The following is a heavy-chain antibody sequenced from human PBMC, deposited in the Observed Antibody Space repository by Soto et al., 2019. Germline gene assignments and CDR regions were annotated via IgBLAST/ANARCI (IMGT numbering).Heavy chain of an antibody. V-gene: IGHV4-31*03. CDR1: GASISSGDYY. CDR3: SRDRGVTIFDF. Sequence: SETLSLTCTVSGASISSGDYYWSWIRQHPGRGLEWIGYIFYTGGTFYTPSLKSRVTMPVDTSKNQFSLKLTSVTAADTAVYFCSRDRGVTIFDFWGRGTLVTVAS. D-gene: IGHD3-10*01. CDR2: IFYTGGT. J-gene: IGHJ4*02.